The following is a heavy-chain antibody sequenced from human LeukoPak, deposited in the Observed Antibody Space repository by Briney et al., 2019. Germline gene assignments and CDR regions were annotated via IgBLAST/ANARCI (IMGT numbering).Heavy chain of an antibody. CDR3: AREGRYYDFWSGYYYGMDV. CDR2: INPNSGGT. CDR1: GYTFTGYY. D-gene: IGHD3-3*01. J-gene: IGHJ6*02. V-gene: IGHV1-2*04. Sequence: ASVKVSCKASGYTFTGYYMHWVRQAPGQGLEWMGWINPNSGGTNYAQKFQGWVTMTRDTSISTAYMELSRLRSGDTAVYYCAREGRYYDFWSGYYYGMDVWGQGTTVTVS.